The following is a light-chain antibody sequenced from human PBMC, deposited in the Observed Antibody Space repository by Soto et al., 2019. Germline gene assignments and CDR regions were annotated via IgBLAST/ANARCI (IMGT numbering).Light chain of an antibody. J-gene: IGKJ5*01. CDR3: QQYDNPTIT. CDR1: QDISNY. V-gene: IGKV1-33*01. Sequence: DIQMTQSPSSLSASVGDRVTITCQASQDISNYLHWYQQKPGKAPKLLIYDASNLETGVPSRFSGSGSGTDFTFTISSLQPEDIATYYCQQYDNPTITFGQGTRLEIK. CDR2: DAS.